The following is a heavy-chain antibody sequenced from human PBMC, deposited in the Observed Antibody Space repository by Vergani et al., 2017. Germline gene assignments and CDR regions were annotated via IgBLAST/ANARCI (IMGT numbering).Heavy chain of an antibody. CDR2: IIPILGIA. CDR1: GGTFSSYT. D-gene: IGHD2-2*01. J-gene: IGHJ6*02. CDR3: ARGPWGCSSTSCQDYYYYGMDV. V-gene: IGHV1-69*02. Sequence: QVQLVQSGAEVKKPGSSVKVSCKASGGTFSSYTISWVRQAPGQGLEWMGRIIPILGIANYAQKFQGRVTMTRDTSISTAYMELSRLRSDDTAVYYCARGPWGCSSTSCQDYYYYGMDVWGQGTTVTVSS.